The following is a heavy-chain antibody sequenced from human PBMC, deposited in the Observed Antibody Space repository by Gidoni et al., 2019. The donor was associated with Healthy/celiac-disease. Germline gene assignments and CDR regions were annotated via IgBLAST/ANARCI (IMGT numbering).Heavy chain of an antibody. V-gene: IGHV3-9*01. CDR1: GFTFDHYA. CDR3: AKDKGPTYYYGAGSPENWFDP. J-gene: IGHJ5*02. Sequence: EVQLVESGGGLVQPGRSLRLSCAAPGFTFDHYAMHPVRQAPGKGLEWVSGSSWNSGSIGYADSVKGRFTISRDNAKNSLYLQMNSLRAEDTALDYCAKDKGPTYYYGAGSPENWFDPWGQGTLVTVSS. CDR2: SSWNSGSI. D-gene: IGHD3-10*01.